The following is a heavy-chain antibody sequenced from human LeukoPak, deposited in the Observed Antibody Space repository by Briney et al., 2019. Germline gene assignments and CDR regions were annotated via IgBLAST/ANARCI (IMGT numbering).Heavy chain of an antibody. CDR1: GYIFSGYY. CDR2: INPSSGGA. CDR3: VRGPPEYCSGGSCYSGRNWFDP. J-gene: IGHJ5*02. V-gene: IGHV1-2*02. Sequence: SVKVSCKASGYIFSGYYLHWVRQAPGQGLEWMGWINPSSGGADYAQKFQGRVTMTRDTSISTAYMALSRLTYDDTAVYYCVRGPPEYCSGGSCYSGRNWFDPWGQGTLVTVSS. D-gene: IGHD2-15*01.